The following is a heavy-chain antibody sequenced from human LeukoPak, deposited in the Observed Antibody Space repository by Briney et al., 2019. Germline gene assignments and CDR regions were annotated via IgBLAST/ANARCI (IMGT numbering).Heavy chain of an antibody. J-gene: IGHJ6*02. CDR3: ARDLAPSYYGMDV. V-gene: IGHV3-48*03. Sequence: PGGSLRLPCAASGFTFSSYEMNWVRQAPGKGLERVSYISSSGSTIYYADSVKGRFTISRDNAKNSLYLQMNSLRAEDTAVYYCARDLAPSYYGMDVWGQGTTVTVSS. CDR2: ISSSGSTI. D-gene: IGHD2-15*01. CDR1: GFTFSSYE.